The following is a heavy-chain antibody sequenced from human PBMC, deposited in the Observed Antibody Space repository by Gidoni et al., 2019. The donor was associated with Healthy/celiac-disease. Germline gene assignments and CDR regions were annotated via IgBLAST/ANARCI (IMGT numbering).Heavy chain of an antibody. D-gene: IGHD2-21*01. J-gene: IGHJ4*02. CDR2: ISWDGGST. V-gene: IGHV3-43*01. Sequence: EVQLVESGGVVVQPGGSLRLSCAASGLPFDDYTMHWVRPAPGKGLEWVSLISWDGGSTYYADSVKGRFTISRDNSKNSLYLQMNSLRTEDTALYYCAKATYCGGDCYSHFDYWGQGTLVTVSS. CDR1: GLPFDDYT. CDR3: AKATYCGGDCYSHFDY.